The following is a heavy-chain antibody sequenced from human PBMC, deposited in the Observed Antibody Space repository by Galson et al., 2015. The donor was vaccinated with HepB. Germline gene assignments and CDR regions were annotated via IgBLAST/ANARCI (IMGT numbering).Heavy chain of an antibody. J-gene: IGHJ4*02. CDR2: IYSGGST. V-gene: IGHV3-66*01. CDR1: GFTVSSNY. CDR3: ARDPNGDYYFDY. Sequence: SLRLSCAASGFTVSSNYMSWVRQALGKGLEWVSVIYSGGSTYYADSVKGRFTISRDNSKNTLYLQMNSLRAEDTAVYYCARDPNGDYYFDYWGQGTLVTVSS. D-gene: IGHD4-17*01.